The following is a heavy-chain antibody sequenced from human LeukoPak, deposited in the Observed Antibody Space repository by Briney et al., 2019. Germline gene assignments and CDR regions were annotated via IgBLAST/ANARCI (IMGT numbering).Heavy chain of an antibody. Sequence: PSETLSLTCTVSGGSISSYYWSWIRQPPGKGLEWIGYIYYSGSTTYNPSLKSRVTISVDTSKNQFPLKLSSVTAADTAVYYCARESGTKRAFDIWGQGTMVTVSS. CDR2: IYYSGST. V-gene: IGHV4-59*01. CDR1: GGSISSYY. CDR3: ARESGTKRAFDI. J-gene: IGHJ3*02. D-gene: IGHD1-26*01.